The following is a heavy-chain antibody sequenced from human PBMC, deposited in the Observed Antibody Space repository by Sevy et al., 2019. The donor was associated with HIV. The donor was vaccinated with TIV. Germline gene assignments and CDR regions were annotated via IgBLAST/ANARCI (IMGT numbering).Heavy chain of an antibody. CDR1: GFTFGTYA. V-gene: IGHV3-23*01. J-gene: IGHJ4*02. Sequence: GGSLRLSCAASGFTFGTYAMSWVRQAPGKGLEWVSTISGSGGRTYYADSVKGRFTISSGNSKNLLYLQMNCLRAEDTAVYYGAKTFYASEVVVTSGFDSWGQGTLVTVSS. CDR3: AKTFYASEVVVTSGFDS. D-gene: IGHD3-22*01. CDR2: ISGSGGRT.